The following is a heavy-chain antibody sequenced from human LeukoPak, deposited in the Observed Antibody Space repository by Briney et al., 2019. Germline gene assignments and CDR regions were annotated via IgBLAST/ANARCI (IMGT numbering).Heavy chain of an antibody. V-gene: IGHV3-7*01. CDR3: ARDLYYDSSDFEY. Sequence: GGSLRLSCAASGFTFSSYWMSWVRQAPGKGLEWVANIKQDGSEKYYVDSVKGRFTISRDNAKNSLYLQMNSLRAEDTAVYYCARDLYYDSSDFEYWGQGTLVTVSS. D-gene: IGHD3-22*01. J-gene: IGHJ4*02. CDR2: IKQDGSEK. CDR1: GFTFSSYW.